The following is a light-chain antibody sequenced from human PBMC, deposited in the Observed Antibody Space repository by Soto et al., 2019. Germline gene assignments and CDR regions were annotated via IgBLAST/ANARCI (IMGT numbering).Light chain of an antibody. Sequence: DIPMTQSPSSLSASVADRVTITCRASQSISSYLNWYQQKPGKAPKLLIYAASSLQSGVPSRFSGSGSGTDFTLTISSLQPEDFATYYCQQSYSTTSITFGQGTRLEIK. CDR1: QSISSY. CDR3: QQSYSTTSIT. V-gene: IGKV1-39*01. J-gene: IGKJ5*01. CDR2: AAS.